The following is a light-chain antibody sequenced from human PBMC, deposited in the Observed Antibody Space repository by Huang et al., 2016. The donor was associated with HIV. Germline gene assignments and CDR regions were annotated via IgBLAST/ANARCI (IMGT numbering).Light chain of an antibody. J-gene: IGKJ3*01. V-gene: IGKV1-39*01. CDR3: QQSYDTPIT. Sequence: DIQMTQSPSSLSASVGDRVTITCRASQSISNYLNWYQQKPGKAPNLLIYAASNLQTGVPSRFSGSGSGTDFTLTINSLQPEDFATYYCQQSYDTPITFGPGTKLDIK. CDR1: QSISNY. CDR2: AAS.